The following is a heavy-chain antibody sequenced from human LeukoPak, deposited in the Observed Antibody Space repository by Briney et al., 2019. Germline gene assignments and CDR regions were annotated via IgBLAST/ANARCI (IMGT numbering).Heavy chain of an antibody. CDR3: ARVPEDIVVVVAATTHYYYGIDV. J-gene: IGHJ6*02. V-gene: IGHV4-34*01. CDR1: GGSFSGYY. Sequence: SETLSLTCAVYGGSFSGYYWSWIRQPPGKGLEWIGEINHSGSTNYNPSLKSRVTISVDTSKNQFSLKLSSVTAADTAVYYCARVPEDIVVVVAATTHYYYGIDVWGQGTTVTVSS. D-gene: IGHD2-15*01. CDR2: INHSGST.